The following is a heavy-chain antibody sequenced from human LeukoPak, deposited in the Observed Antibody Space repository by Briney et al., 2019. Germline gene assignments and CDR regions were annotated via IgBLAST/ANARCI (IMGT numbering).Heavy chain of an antibody. CDR2: ISSSSSYI. D-gene: IGHD2-15*01. J-gene: IGHJ3*02. Sequence: RGCLRDSRAASGFTLSSYSMNSVRPAPGKRLGWVSSISSSSSYIYYADSVKGRFTISRDNAKNSLYLQMNSLRAEDTAVYYCARALVVVDAFDIWGQGTMVTVSS. CDR1: GFTLSSYS. V-gene: IGHV3-21*01. CDR3: ARALVVVDAFDI.